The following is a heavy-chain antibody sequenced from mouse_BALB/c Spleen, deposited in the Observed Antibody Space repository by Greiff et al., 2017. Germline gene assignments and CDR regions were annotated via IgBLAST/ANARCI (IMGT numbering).Heavy chain of an antibody. CDR1: GFTFSSYG. CDR3: ARNRHGSVDY. J-gene: IGHJ4*01. D-gene: IGHD1-1*01. CDR2: INSNGGST. V-gene: IGHV5-6-3*01. Sequence: EVKLQESGGGLVQPGGSLKLSCAASGFTFSSYGMSWVRQTPDKRLELVATINSNGGSTYYPDSVKGRFTISRDNAKNTLYLQMSSLKSEDTAMYYCARNRHGSVDYWGQGTSVTVSS.